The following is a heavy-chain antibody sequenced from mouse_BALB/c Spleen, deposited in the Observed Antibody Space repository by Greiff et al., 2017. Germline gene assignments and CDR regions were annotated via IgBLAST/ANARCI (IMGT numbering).Heavy chain of an antibody. D-gene: IGHD1-1*02. CDR2: IYPGDGDT. V-gene: IGHV1-80*01. Sequence: VLLQQSGAELVRPGSSVKISCKASGYAFSSYWMNWVKQRPGQGLEWIGQIYPGDGDTNYNGKFKGKATLTADKSSSTAYMQLSSLTSEDSAVYFCARSGSYWSFDVWGAGTTVTVSS. CDR3: ARSGSYWSFDV. CDR1: GYAFSSYW. J-gene: IGHJ1*01.